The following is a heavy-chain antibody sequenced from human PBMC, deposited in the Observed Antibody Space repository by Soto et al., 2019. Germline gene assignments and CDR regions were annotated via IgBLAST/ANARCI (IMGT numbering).Heavy chain of an antibody. V-gene: IGHV3-30*18. CDR1: GFTFSSYG. CDR2: ISYDGSNK. J-gene: IGHJ6*02. D-gene: IGHD4-17*01. Sequence: PGGSLRLSCAASGFTFSSYGMHWVRQAPGKGLEWVAVISYDGSNKYYADSVKGRFTISRDNSKNTLYLQMNSLRAEDTAVYYCAKGRGDYERVYYYGMDVWGQGTTVTVSS. CDR3: AKGRGDYERVYYYGMDV.